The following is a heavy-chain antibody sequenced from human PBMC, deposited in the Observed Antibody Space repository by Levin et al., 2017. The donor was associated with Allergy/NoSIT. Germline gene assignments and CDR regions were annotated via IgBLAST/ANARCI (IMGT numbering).Heavy chain of an antibody. D-gene: IGHD6-6*01. J-gene: IGHJ4*01. CDR2: MNPDSGNT. CDR1: EYTFTTYD. V-gene: IGHV1-8*01. CDR3: ATHIIAADYFDY. Sequence: ASVKVSCKASEYTFTTYDIHWVRQATGQGLEWMGWMNPDSGNTGYAQKFQGRVTMTRNTSIGTAYMELSGLRSEDTAVYYCATHIIAADYFDYWGHGTLVTVSS.